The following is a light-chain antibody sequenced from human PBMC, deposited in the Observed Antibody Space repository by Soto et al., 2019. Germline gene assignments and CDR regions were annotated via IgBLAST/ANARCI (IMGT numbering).Light chain of an antibody. CDR3: QQYYSYPRT. Sequence: AIRMTQSPSSFSASTGDRVTITCRASQGVTSYLAWYQQKPGKDPTLLIYGASTLESGVPSRFSGSGSGTEFTLTISSLQSEDFATYYGQQYYSYPRTFGQGTTVEF. CDR2: GAS. CDR1: QGVTSY. J-gene: IGKJ1*01. V-gene: IGKV1-8*01.